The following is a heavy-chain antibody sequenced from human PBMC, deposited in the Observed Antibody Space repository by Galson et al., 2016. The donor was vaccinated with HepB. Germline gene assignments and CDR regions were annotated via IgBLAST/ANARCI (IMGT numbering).Heavy chain of an antibody. Sequence: CAISGDSVSSNDAIWNWIRQSPSRGLEWLGRTYYRSKWYNHYSVSVKSRITIDPGTSRNQISLQLNSVTPEDTAVYYCARDTSTWDGLGTEYFHHWGQGTLVTVSS. D-gene: IGHD2-2*01. CDR1: GDSVSSNDAI. V-gene: IGHV6-1*01. CDR2: TYYRSKWYN. CDR3: ARDTSTWDGLGTEYFHH. J-gene: IGHJ1*01.